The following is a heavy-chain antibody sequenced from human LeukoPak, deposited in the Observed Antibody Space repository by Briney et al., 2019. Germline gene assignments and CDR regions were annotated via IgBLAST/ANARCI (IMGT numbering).Heavy chain of an antibody. J-gene: IGHJ4*02. D-gene: IGHD2-21*01. CDR2: IKQDGSLE. CDR1: GFTVENYW. V-gene: IGHV3-7*01. CDR3: ARWTGVIDS. Sequence: PGGSLRLSCVGSGFTVENYWMHWVRQAPGKGPEWVANIKQDGSLEHYMDSVKGRFTISRDNANSSLILQMDSLRAEDTAVYYCARWTGVIDSWGQGTLVTVSS.